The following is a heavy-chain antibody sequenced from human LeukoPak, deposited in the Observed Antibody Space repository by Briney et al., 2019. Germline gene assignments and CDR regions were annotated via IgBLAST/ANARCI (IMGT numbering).Heavy chain of an antibody. CDR3: ARQGDYDILTGYYSY. D-gene: IGHD3-9*01. V-gene: IGHV4-59*08. CDR1: GGSISSYY. CDR2: IYYSGST. Sequence: SETLSLTCTVSGGSISSYYWSWIRQPPGKGLEWIGYIYYSGSTNYNPSLKRRVTISIDTSKNQFSLKLSSVTAADTAVYYCARQGDYDILTGYYSYWGQGTLVTVSS. J-gene: IGHJ4*02.